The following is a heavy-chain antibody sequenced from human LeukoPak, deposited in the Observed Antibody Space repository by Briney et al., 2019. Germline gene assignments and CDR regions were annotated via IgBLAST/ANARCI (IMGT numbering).Heavy chain of an antibody. Sequence: SETLSLTCTVSGGSISSGGYYWSWIRQHPGKGLEWIGEINHSGSTNYNPSLKSRVTISVDTSKNQFSLKLSSVTAADTAVYYCARACLAARSGDYFDHWGQGTLVTVSS. D-gene: IGHD6-6*01. V-gene: IGHV4-39*07. J-gene: IGHJ4*02. CDR1: GGSISSGGYY. CDR2: INHSGST. CDR3: ARACLAARSGDYFDH.